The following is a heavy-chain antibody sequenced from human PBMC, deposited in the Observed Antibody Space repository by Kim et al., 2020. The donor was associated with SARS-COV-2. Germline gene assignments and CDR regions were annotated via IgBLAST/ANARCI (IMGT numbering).Heavy chain of an antibody. CDR2: INPNSGGT. CDR1: GYTFTGYY. Sequence: ASVKVSCKASGYTFTGYYMHWVRQAPGQGLEWMGWINPNSGGTNYAQKFQGRVTMTRDTSISTAYMELSRLRSDDTAVYYCATRDGYNGAPFDYWGQGTLVTVSS. J-gene: IGHJ4*02. CDR3: ATRDGYNGAPFDY. V-gene: IGHV1-2*02. D-gene: IGHD5-12*01.